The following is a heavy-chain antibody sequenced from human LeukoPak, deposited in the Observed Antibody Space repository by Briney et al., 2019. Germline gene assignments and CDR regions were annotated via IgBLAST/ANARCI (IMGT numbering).Heavy chain of an antibody. Sequence: GASVKVSCKASGYTFTSYYMHWVRQAPGQGLEWMGIINPSGGSTSYAQKFQGRIAMTRDTSTSTVYMVLSSLRSEDTAVYYCAREEQLADKSIDYWGQGTLVTVSS. D-gene: IGHD6-6*01. V-gene: IGHV1-46*01. CDR1: GYTFTSYY. CDR3: AREEQLADKSIDY. J-gene: IGHJ4*02. CDR2: INPSGGST.